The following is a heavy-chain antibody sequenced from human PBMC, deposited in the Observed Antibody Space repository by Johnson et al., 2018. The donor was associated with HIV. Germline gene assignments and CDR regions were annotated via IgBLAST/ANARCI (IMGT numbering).Heavy chain of an antibody. Sequence: QVLLVESGGDMVQPGRSLRLSCAASGFNFNIYGMHWVRQAPGKGLEWVAILWYDGTTAFYADSVKGRFTISRDNSKNTLYLQMNSLRAEDTAVYYCAILPDYYDSSGYYHDDAFDIWGQGTMVTVSS. CDR3: AILPDYYDSSGYYHDDAFDI. J-gene: IGHJ3*02. D-gene: IGHD3-22*01. CDR2: LWYDGTTA. CDR1: GFNFNIYG. V-gene: IGHV3-33*01.